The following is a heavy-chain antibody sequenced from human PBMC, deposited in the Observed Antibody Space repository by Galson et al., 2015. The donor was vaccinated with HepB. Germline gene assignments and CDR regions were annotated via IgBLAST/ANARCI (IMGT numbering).Heavy chain of an antibody. D-gene: IGHD4-23*01. J-gene: IGHJ6*02. CDR2: ISSSSIYI. CDR1: GITFSSYN. V-gene: IGHV3-21*01. CDR3: ARDFVRDFGGGPTIVSYGMDV. Sequence: SLRLSCAASGITFSSYNMNWVRQAPGKGLEWVSSISSSSIYIYYADSVKGRFTISRDNGKNSLYLQMNSLRAEDTAVYYCARDFVRDFGGGPTIVSYGMDVWGQGTTVTVSS.